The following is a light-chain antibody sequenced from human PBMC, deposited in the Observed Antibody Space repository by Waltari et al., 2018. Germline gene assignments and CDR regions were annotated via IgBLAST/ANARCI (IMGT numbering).Light chain of an antibody. Sequence: DIVLTQSPATLSLSPGERATLSCRASQSISNFLAWYQQKPGQAPRLLIYHASNRATGIPARFSGRGSGTDFTLTISSLEPGDSAVYYCQQRANWPPLTFGGGTRVEI. V-gene: IGKV3-11*01. CDR1: QSISNF. CDR2: HAS. J-gene: IGKJ4*01. CDR3: QQRANWPPLT.